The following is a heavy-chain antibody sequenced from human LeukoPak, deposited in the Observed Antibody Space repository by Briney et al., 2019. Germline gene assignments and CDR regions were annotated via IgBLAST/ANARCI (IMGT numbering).Heavy chain of an antibody. CDR2: ISSSSSVI. Sequence: GGSLRLSCATSGFTFSSYSMNWVRRAPGKGVERVSYISSSSSVIYYADSVKGRFTISRDNAKNSLYLQMNSLRAEDTAVYYCARSRPSSHIVVVVGASRVAFDIWGQGTMVTVSS. CDR3: ARSRPSSHIVVVVGASRVAFDI. J-gene: IGHJ3*02. CDR1: GFTFSSYS. V-gene: IGHV3-48*04. D-gene: IGHD2-21*01.